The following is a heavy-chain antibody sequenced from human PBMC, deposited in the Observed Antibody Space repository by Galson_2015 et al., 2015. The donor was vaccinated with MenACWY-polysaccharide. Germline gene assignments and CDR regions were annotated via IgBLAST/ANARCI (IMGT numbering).Heavy chain of an antibody. V-gene: IGHV3-23*01. CDR2: VSASGAVT. D-gene: IGHD5/OR15-5a*01. J-gene: IGHJ4*02. Sequence: SLRLSCAASGFTFSSYTMSWVRQAPGKGLEWVSGVSASGAVTYYADSVKGRFTISRDNSKNTLYLQMNSLRAADTAVYYSANPGLSTRRTSDVDYWGQGTLVTVSS. CDR1: GFTFSSYT. CDR3: ANPGLSTRRTSDVDY.